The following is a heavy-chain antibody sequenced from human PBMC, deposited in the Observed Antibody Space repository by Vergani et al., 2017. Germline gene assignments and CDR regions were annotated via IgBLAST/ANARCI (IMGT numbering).Heavy chain of an antibody. D-gene: IGHD3-16*02. V-gene: IGHV4-34*01. CDR1: GGSFSGYY. CDR3: ARGSDYVWWSYPPPYYYYYMDV. Sequence: QVKLQQWGAGLLKPSETLSLTCAVYGGSFSGYYWSWIRQPPGKGLEWIGEINHSGSTNYNPSLKSRVTISVDTSKNQFSLKLSSVTAADTAVYYCARGSDYVWWSYPPPYYYYYMDVWGKGTTVTVSS. CDR2: INHSGST. J-gene: IGHJ6*03.